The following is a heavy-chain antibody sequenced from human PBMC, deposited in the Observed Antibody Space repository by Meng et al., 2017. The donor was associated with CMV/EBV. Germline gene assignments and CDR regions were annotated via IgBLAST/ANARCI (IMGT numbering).Heavy chain of an antibody. D-gene: IGHD3-10*01. Sequence: ASVKVSCKTSGYAFTAYYMHWVRQAPGQGLEWMGWINPNSGGTNYAQKFQGRVTMTSDTSISTAYMELNRLRSDDTAVYYCASSAGGHYYYYGMDVWGQGTTVTVSS. V-gene: IGHV1-2*02. CDR3: ASSAGGHYYYYGMDV. CDR2: INPNSGGT. CDR1: GYAFTAYY. J-gene: IGHJ6*02.